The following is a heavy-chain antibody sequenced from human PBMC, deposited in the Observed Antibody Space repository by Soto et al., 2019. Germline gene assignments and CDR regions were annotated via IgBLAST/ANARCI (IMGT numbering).Heavy chain of an antibody. CDR1: GGSVSSGSYY. Sequence: QVQLQESGPGLVKPSETLSLTCTVSGGSVSSGSYYWSWIRQPPGKGLEWIGYIYYSGSTNYNPSLTSRVTISVDTSKNQFSLKLSSVTAADTAVYYCARYCISTSCYGHYYYYGMDVWGQGTTVTVSS. CDR2: IYYSGST. CDR3: ARYCISTSCYGHYYYYGMDV. D-gene: IGHD2-2*01. V-gene: IGHV4-61*01. J-gene: IGHJ6*02.